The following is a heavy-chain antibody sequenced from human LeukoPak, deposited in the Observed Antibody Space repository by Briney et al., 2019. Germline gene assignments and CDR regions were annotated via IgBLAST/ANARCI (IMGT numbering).Heavy chain of an antibody. CDR3: ARDQKYSKWLVRLDY. CDR2: IKQDGSEK. V-gene: IGHV3-7*01. J-gene: IGHJ4*02. CDR1: GFTFSSYW. Sequence: AGGSLRLSCAASGFTFSSYWMSWVRQAPGKGLEWVANIKQDGSEKYYVDSVKGRFTISRDNAKNSLYLQMNSLRAEDTAVYYCARDQKYSKWLVRLDYWGQGTLVTVSS. D-gene: IGHD6-19*01.